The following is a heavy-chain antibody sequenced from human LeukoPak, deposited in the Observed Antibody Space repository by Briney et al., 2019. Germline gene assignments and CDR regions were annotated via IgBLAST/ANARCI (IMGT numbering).Heavy chain of an antibody. Sequence: HPGGSLRLSCAATGFTFSSYWMHWVRQAPGKGLVWVSRISSEGSSTKYADSVKGRFTISRDNAKNTLYLQMDSLRAEDTAVYYCAMSYYDSSVRWGQGTLVTVSS. V-gene: IGHV3-74*03. CDR1: GFTFSSYW. J-gene: IGHJ4*02. CDR3: AMSYYDSSVR. CDR2: ISSEGSST. D-gene: IGHD3-22*01.